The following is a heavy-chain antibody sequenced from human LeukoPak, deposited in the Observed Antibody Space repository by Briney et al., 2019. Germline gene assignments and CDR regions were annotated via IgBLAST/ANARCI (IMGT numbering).Heavy chain of an antibody. CDR2: ISSSGSTI. CDR3: ARSPPRPDAFDI. J-gene: IGHJ3*02. Sequence: PGGSLRLSCAASGFTFSSYSMNWIRQAPGKGLEWVSYISSSGSTIYYADSVKGRFTISRDNAKNSLYLQMNSLRAEDTAVYYCARSPPRPDAFDIWGQGTMVTVSS. CDR1: GFTFSSYS. V-gene: IGHV3-48*04.